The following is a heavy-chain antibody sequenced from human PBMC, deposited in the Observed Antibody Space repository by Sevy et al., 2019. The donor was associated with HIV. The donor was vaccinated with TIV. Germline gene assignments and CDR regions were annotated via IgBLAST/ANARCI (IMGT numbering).Heavy chain of an antibody. CDR1: GGSISSYY. J-gene: IGHJ3*02. CDR3: ARQGGYQLPAAFDI. CDR2: IYYSGST. V-gene: IGHV4-59*08. D-gene: IGHD5-18*01. Sequence: SETLSLTCTVSGGSISSYYWSWIRQPPGKGLEWIGHIYYSGSTKYNPSLKSRVTISVDTSKNQFSLKLSSVTAADTAVYYCARQGGYQLPAAFDIWGQGTMVTVSS.